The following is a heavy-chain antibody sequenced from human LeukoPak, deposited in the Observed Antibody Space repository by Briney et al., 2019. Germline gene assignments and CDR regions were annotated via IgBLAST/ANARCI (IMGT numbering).Heavy chain of an antibody. CDR3: ARDESDYYDSSGYFDY. CDR2: IYYSGST. V-gene: IGHV4-59*01. CDR1: GGSISSYY. D-gene: IGHD3-22*01. Sequence: SETLSLTCTVSGGSISSYYWSWIRQPPGKGLEWIGYIYYSGSTNYNPSLKSRVTISVDTPKNQFSLELSSVTAADTAVYYCARDESDYYDSSGYFDYWGQGTLVTVSS. J-gene: IGHJ4*02.